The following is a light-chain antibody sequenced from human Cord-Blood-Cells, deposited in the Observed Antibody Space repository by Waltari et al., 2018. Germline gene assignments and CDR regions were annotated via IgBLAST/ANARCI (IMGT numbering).Light chain of an antibody. J-gene: IGLJ1*01. CDR1: SSDVGRHNL. V-gene: IGLV2-23*01. Sequence: QSALTQPASVSGSPGQSLTISCTGTSSDVGRHNLVTWYQQHPGKAPKLMIYEGSKRPSVVSNRFSGSKSGNTASLTISGLQAEDEADYYCCSYAGSSTSYVFGTGTKVTVL. CDR3: CSYAGSSTSYV. CDR2: EGS.